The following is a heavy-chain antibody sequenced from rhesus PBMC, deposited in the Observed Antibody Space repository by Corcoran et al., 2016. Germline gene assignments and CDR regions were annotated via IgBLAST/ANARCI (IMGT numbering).Heavy chain of an antibody. J-gene: IGHJ4*01. CDR1: GFSFSDYY. V-gene: IGHV3-116*02. Sequence: EVRLVESGGGLVPPGGALRLSCAASGFSFSDYYVSWVRQAPGKGPEWVGCIVNKINGGTTEFAAAVKGRCTITRDDSKSFASLQMNSLKNEDTAVYYCTSGPHYDYWGQGVLVTVSS. CDR2: IVNKINGGTT. CDR3: TSGPHYDY.